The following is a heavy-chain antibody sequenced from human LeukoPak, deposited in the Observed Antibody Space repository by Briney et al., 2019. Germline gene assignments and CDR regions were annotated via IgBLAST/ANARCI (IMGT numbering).Heavy chain of an antibody. CDR1: GFTFSSYS. D-gene: IGHD6-13*01. J-gene: IGHJ4*02. V-gene: IGHV3-21*01. CDR3: ARDGGAYSSSWYSYFDY. Sequence: EGSLRLSCAASGFTFSSYSMNWVRQAPGKGLEWVSSISSSSSYIYYADSVKGRFTISRDNAKNSLYLQMNSLRAEDTAVYYCARDGGAYSSSWYSYFDYWGQGTLVTVSS. CDR2: ISSSSSYI.